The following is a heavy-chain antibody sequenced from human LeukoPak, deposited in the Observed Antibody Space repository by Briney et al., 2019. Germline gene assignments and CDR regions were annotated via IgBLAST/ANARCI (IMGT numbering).Heavy chain of an antibody. CDR2: ISWNSGSI. CDR1: GFTFDDYA. J-gene: IGHJ4*02. D-gene: IGHD1-1*01. CDR3: ARALTGTTLYFDY. Sequence: GRSLRLSCAASGFTFDDYAMHWVRQAPGKGLEWVSGISWNSGSIGYADSVKGRFTISRDNAKNSLYLQMNSLRAEDTAVYYCARALTGTTLYFDYWGQGTLVTVSS. V-gene: IGHV3-9*01.